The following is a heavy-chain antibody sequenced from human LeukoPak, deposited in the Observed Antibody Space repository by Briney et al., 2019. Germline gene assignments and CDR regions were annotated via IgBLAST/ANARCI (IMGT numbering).Heavy chain of an antibody. CDR1: DYTSTSYG. V-gene: IGHV1-18*04. CDR2: ISAYNGNT. J-gene: IGHJ4*02. CDR3: ARSWETQLGFDY. Sequence: GASVKVSCKASDYTSTSYGISWVRQAPGQGLEWMGWISAYNGNTNYAQKVQGRVTMTTDTSTSTAYMELRSLRSDDTAVYYCARSWETQLGFDYWGQGTLVTVSS. D-gene: IGHD2-2*01.